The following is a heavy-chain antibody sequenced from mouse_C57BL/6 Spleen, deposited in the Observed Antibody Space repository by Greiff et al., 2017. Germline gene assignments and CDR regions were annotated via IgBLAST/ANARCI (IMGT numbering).Heavy chain of an antibody. CDR3: ARKGYTTVVALDD. D-gene: IGHD1-1*01. CDR1: GYAFTNYL. Sequence: QVHVKQSGAELVRPGTSVKVSCKASGYAFTNYLIEWVKQRPGQGLEWIGVINPGSGGTNYNEKFKGKATLTADKSSSTAYMQLSSLTSEDSAVYFCARKGYTTVVALDDWGQGTTLTVSS. V-gene: IGHV1-54*01. CDR2: INPGSGGT. J-gene: IGHJ2*01.